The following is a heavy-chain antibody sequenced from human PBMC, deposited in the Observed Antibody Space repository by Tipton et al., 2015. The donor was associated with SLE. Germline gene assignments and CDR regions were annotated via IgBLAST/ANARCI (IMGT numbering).Heavy chain of an antibody. Sequence: TLSLTCTVSGGSISSYYWSWIRQPPGKGLEWIWYINYSGRTNYNPSLKSRVTISVDTSKNKFSLKLSSVTAADTAVYYCARVGGGWAYDAFDIWGQGTLVTVSS. CDR2: INYSGRT. J-gene: IGHJ3*02. D-gene: IGHD2-15*01. V-gene: IGHV4-59*01. CDR3: ARVGGGWAYDAFDI. CDR1: GGSISSYY.